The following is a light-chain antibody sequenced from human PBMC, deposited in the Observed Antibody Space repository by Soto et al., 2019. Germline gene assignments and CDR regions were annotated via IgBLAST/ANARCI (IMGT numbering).Light chain of an antibody. CDR2: GAS. Sequence: EIVLTQSPGTLSLSPGERATLSCRASQSVSSSYLAWYQPKPGQAPRLLIYGASSRATGIPDRFSGSGSETDFTLTISRLEPEDFAVYYCQQYGSSSWTFGQGTKVDIK. V-gene: IGKV3-20*01. CDR3: QQYGSSSWT. CDR1: QSVSSSY. J-gene: IGKJ1*01.